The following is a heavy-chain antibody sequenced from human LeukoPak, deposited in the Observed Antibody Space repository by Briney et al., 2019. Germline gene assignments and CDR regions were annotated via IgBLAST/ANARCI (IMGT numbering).Heavy chain of an antibody. J-gene: IGHJ4*02. Sequence: GGSLRLSCSASGFTFSSYAMHWVRQAPGKGLEYVSAISSNGGSTYYADSVKGRFTISRDNSKSTVSLQMSSLRAEDTAVYYCVKDLYKGDTSSWYYFDYWGQGTLVTVSS. CDR2: ISSNGGST. D-gene: IGHD6-13*01. V-gene: IGHV3-64D*06. CDR1: GFTFSSYA. CDR3: VKDLYKGDTSSWYYFDY.